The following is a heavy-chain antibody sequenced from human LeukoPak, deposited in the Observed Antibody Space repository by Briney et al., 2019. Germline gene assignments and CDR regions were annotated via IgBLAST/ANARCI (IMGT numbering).Heavy chain of an antibody. CDR2: INHSGST. J-gene: IGHJ4*02. CDR1: GGSFSGYY. D-gene: IGHD5-12*01. V-gene: IGHV4-34*01. Sequence: SETLSLTCAVYGGSFSGYYWTWIRQPPGKGLEWIAEINHSGSTNYNPSLKSRVTISADTSKNQFSLKMNSVTAADTAAYYCARARETVAIDYWGQGTLVTVSS. CDR3: ARARETVAIDY.